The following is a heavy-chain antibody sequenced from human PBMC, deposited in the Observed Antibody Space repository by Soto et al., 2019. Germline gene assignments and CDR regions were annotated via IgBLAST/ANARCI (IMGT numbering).Heavy chain of an antibody. J-gene: IGHJ6*03. D-gene: IGHD6-13*01. CDR3: ARDRDEQQLVQNSSWYYYYYMDV. V-gene: IGHV3-74*01. CDR2: INSDGSST. CDR1: GFTFSSYW. Sequence: EVQLVESGGGLVQPGGSLRLSCAASGFTFSSYWMHWVRQAPGKGLVWVSRINSDGSSTSYADSVKGRFTISRDNAKNTLDLQMNSLRAEDTAVYYCARDRDEQQLVQNSSWYYYYYMDVWGKGTTVTVSS.